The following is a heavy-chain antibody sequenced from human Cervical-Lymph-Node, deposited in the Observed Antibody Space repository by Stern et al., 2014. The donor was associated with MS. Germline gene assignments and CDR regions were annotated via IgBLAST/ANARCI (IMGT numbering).Heavy chain of an antibody. J-gene: IGHJ4*02. D-gene: IGHD6-19*01. CDR2: ISSSSSYI. CDR1: GFTFSSYS. Sequence: EVQLVESGGGLVKPGGSLRLSCAASGFTFSSYSMNWVRQAPGKGLEWVSSISSSSSYIYYADSVKGRFTISRDNAKNSLYLQMNSLRAEDTAVYYCARDNGESSGWYVDYWGQGTLVTVSS. CDR3: ARDNGESSGWYVDY. V-gene: IGHV3-21*01.